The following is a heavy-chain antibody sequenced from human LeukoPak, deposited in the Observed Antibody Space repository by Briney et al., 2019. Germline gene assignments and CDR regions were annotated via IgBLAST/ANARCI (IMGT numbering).Heavy chain of an antibody. Sequence: GGSLRLSCAASGFIFSTYWMNWVRQAPGKGLEWVANIKEEGSAKYYMDSVKGRFTISRDIAKSSLYLQMNSLRGEHTAVYYWGMDMDVWGQGTTVTVSS. CDR2: IKEEGSAK. CDR3: GMDMDV. J-gene: IGHJ6*02. V-gene: IGHV3-7*04. CDR1: GFIFSTYW.